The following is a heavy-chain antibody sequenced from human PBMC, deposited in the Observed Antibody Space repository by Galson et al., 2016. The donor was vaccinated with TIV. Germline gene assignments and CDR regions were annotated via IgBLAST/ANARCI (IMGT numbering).Heavy chain of an antibody. CDR2: LSHDGSNK. J-gene: IGHJ6*02. V-gene: IGHV3-30*01. CDR1: GFTFSTYA. D-gene: IGHD3-3*01. Sequence: SLRLSCAASGFTFSTYAIHWVRQAPGKGLEWVADLSHDGSNKYYADSVKGRFTISRDNDKNTLNLQMNSLRGEDTAVYYCARDFHAVYPSHYDLRSGNPTPFYHYCMDVLGQGTTVTVSS. CDR3: ARDFHAVYPSHYDLRSGNPTPFYHYCMDV.